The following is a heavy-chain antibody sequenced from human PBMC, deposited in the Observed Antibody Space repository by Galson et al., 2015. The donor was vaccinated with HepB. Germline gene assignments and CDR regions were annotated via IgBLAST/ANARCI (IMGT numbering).Heavy chain of an antibody. CDR3: VKDRGALWFGELFGDAFDI. CDR2: ISSNGGST. D-gene: IGHD3-10*01. J-gene: IGHJ3*02. Sequence: SLRLSCAASGFTISSYAMHWVRQAPGKGLEYVSAISSNGGSTYYADSVKGRFTISRDNSKNTLYLQMSSLRAEDTAVYYCVKDRGALWFGELFGDAFDIWGQGTMVTVSS. V-gene: IGHV3-64D*06. CDR1: GFTISSYA.